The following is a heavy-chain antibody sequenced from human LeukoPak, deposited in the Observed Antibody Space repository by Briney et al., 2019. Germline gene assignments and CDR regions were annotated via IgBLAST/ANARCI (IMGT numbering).Heavy chain of an antibody. CDR2: IVVGSGNT. D-gene: IGHD6-13*01. CDR1: GFTFTSSA. V-gene: IGHV1-58*01. Sequence: SVKVSCKASGFTFTSSAVQWVRPARGQGLEWIGWIVVGSGNTNYAQKFQERVTITRDMSTSTAYMELSSLRSEDTAVYYCAASSAAAGTEFDYWGQGTLVTVSS. CDR3: AASSAAAGTEFDY. J-gene: IGHJ4*02.